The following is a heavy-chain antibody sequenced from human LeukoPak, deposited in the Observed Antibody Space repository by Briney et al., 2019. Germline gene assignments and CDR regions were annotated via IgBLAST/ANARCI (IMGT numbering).Heavy chain of an antibody. Sequence: EASVKVSCKASGFTFTSSAVQWVRQARGQRLEWIGSIVVGSDNTNYAQKFQERVTITRDMSTSTAYMELSSLRSEDTAVYYCAAGPPFDWLEEYGMDVWGKGTTVTVSS. CDR3: AAGPPFDWLEEYGMDV. D-gene: IGHD3-9*01. CDR1: GFTFTSSA. V-gene: IGHV1-58*01. CDR2: IVVGSDNT. J-gene: IGHJ6*04.